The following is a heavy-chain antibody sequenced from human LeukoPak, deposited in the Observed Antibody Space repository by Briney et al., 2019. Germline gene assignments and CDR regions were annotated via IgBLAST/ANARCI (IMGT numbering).Heavy chain of an antibody. D-gene: IGHD3-10*01. CDR1: GGSISSGGYY. J-gene: IGHJ4*02. CDR2: IYYSGST. V-gene: IGHV4-31*03. Sequence: ASETLSLTCTVSGGSISSGGYYWSWIRQHPGKGLEWIGYIYYSGSTYYNPSLKSRVTISVDTSKNQFSLKLSSVTAADTAVYYCARGYYGSGTAMGDYWGQGTLVTVSS. CDR3: ARGYYGSGTAMGDY.